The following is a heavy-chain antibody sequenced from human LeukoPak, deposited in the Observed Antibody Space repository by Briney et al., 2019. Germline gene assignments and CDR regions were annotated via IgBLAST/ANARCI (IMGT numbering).Heavy chain of an antibody. J-gene: IGHJ6*03. V-gene: IGHV3-21*01. D-gene: IGHD5-12*01. Sequence: GGSLRLSCAASGFTFSSYSMNWVRQAPGKGLEWVSSISSSSSYIYYADSVKGRFTISRDNAKNSLYLQMNSLRAEDTAVYYCARGSIRWLRLIPYYMDVWGKGTTVTVSS. CDR3: ARGSIRWLRLIPYYMDV. CDR1: GFTFSSYS. CDR2: ISSSSSYI.